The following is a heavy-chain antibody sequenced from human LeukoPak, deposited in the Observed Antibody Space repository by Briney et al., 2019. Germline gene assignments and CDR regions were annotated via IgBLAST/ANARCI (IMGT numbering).Heavy chain of an antibody. CDR1: GFTFSSSW. D-gene: IGHD3-10*01. CDR3: ARGGRPDY. V-gene: IGHV3-7*01. J-gene: IGHJ4*02. CDR2: IKEDGREK. Sequence: GGSLRLSCATSGFTFSSSWMSWVRQAPGKGLECVANIKEDGREKCYVDSVKGRFTISRDNAKNSLYLQMSSLRAEDTAVYYCARGGRPDYWGQGTLVTVSS.